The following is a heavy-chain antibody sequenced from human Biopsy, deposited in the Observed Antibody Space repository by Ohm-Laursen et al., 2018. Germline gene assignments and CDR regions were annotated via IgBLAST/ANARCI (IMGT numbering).Heavy chain of an antibody. CDR1: GFSLSARGMC. CDR2: VDWDDYK. J-gene: IGHJ6*02. V-gene: IGHV2-70*11. D-gene: IGHD6-13*01. Sequence: TQTLTLTRSFSGFSLSARGMCVSWIRQAPGKALEWLARVDWDDYKDYSASLQTKLSISKGTSNDQVVLTVNNVDPADTATYYCARTPILIVSAGLVYRHRRHLQGMDVWGQGIAVTVS. CDR3: ARTPILIVSAGLVYRHRRHLQGMDV.